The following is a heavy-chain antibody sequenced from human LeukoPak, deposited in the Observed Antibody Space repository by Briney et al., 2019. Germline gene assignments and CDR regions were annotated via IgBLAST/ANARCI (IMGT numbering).Heavy chain of an antibody. CDR1: GFTFSSYA. CDR2: IGIGGDYT. D-gene: IGHD1-14*01. Sequence: GGSLRLSCAASGFTFSSYAMTWVRQAPGKGLEWVSGIGIGGDYTYYADSVKGRFTISRDNSKNTLSLQMSNLRAEDTAIYYCAKLHSATITADFDHWGQGTLVTVSS. J-gene: IGHJ4*02. V-gene: IGHV3-23*01. CDR3: AKLHSATITADFDH.